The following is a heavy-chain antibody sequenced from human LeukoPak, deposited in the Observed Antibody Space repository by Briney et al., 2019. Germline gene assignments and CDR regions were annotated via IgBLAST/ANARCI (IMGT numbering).Heavy chain of an antibody. Sequence: PGGSLRLSCAASGFIFNNYGMHWVRQAPGQGLEWVAVISYDGNNKFYADSVKGRFTISRDNSKNTLYLQMNDLRAEDTAVYYCHIVVVTAIGVPFDIWGQGTMVTVSS. CDR2: ISYDGNNK. J-gene: IGHJ3*02. V-gene: IGHV3-30*03. CDR1: GFIFNNYG. CDR3: HIVVVTAIGVPFDI. D-gene: IGHD2-21*02.